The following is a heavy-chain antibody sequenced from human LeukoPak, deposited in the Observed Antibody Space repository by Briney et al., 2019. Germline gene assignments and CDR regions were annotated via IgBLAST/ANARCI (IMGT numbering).Heavy chain of an antibody. Sequence: SETLSLTCTVSGGSISSYYWSWIRQPPGKGLEWIGYIYYSGSTNYNPSLKSRVTISVDTSKNQFSLKLSSVTAADTAVYYCARDRYYYGSGSYYPPPDYWGQGTLVTVSS. J-gene: IGHJ4*02. V-gene: IGHV4-59*01. CDR2: IYYSGST. CDR1: GGSISSYY. D-gene: IGHD3-10*01. CDR3: ARDRYYYGSGSYYPPPDY.